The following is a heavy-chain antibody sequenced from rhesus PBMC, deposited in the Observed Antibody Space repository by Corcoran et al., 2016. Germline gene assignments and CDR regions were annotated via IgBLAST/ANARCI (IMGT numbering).Heavy chain of an antibody. Sequence: QVQLQESGPGLVKPSETLSLTCAVSGGSIGKTYWTWIRQAPGKGLEWIGYIYGSAIPYYNPSLHSRVTLSVDTSKNQFSLKLTSVTAADTAVYYCARSPSGNYYSFDLWGQGALLTVS. CDR2: IYGSAIP. D-gene: IGHD4-35*01. CDR3: ARSPSGNYYSFDL. CDR1: GGSIGKTY. J-gene: IGHJ1*01. V-gene: IGHV4S11*01.